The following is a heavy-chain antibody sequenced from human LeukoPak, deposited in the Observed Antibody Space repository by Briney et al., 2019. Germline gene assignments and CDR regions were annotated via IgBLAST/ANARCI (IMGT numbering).Heavy chain of an antibody. Sequence: KFQGRVTITRDTSASTAYMELSSLRSEDTAVYYCARGSVRGVHFVYWGQGTLVTVSS. D-gene: IGHD3-10*01. CDR3: ARGSVRGVHFVY. V-gene: IGHV1-3*01. J-gene: IGHJ4*02.